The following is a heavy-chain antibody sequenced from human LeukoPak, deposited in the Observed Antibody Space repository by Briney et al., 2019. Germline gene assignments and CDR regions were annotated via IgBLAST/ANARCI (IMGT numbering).Heavy chain of an antibody. V-gene: IGHV1-2*02. CDR3: ASRDFRDCSGGSCYSHAFDI. CDR1: GYTFTGYY. CDR2: INPNSGGT. D-gene: IGHD2-15*01. Sequence: ASVKVSCKASGYTFTGYYMHWVRRAPGQGLEWMGWINPNSGGTNYAQKFQGRATMTRDTSISTAYMELSRLRSDDTAVYYCASRDFRDCSGGSCYSHAFDIWGQGTMVTVSS. J-gene: IGHJ3*02.